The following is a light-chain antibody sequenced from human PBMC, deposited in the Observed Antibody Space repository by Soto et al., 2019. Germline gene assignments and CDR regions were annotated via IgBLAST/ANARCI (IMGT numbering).Light chain of an antibody. J-gene: IGKJ2*01. CDR3: QQYDTSVLYT. CDR1: ESVSSTH. CDR2: GAS. Sequence: ETVLTQSPGSLSLSPGERATLSCRASESVSSTHLAWYQRKPGQPPRLLIYGASVRATGIPDRFSGSGSGTDFTLTISRLEPDDFAVYYCQQYDTSVLYTFGQGTKVDIK. V-gene: IGKV3-20*01.